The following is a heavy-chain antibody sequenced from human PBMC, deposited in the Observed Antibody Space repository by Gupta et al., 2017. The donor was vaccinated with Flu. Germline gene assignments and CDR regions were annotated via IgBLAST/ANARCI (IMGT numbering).Heavy chain of an antibody. CDR2: ISYDGRYK. V-gene: IGHV3-30*03. J-gene: IGHJ5*01. CDR3: ARDQREYCSGGDCYPQIFDF. Sequence: QVQLVESGGGVVQPGRSLRLSCAASGFIFSTYGIHWVRQAPGKGLEWVAVISYDGRYKYYGDSVKGRFTISRDNSKNTLYLQMNSLRAEDTAVYYCARDQREYCSGGDCYPQIFDFWGQGSLVTVSP. CDR1: GFIFSTYG. D-gene: IGHD2-15*01.